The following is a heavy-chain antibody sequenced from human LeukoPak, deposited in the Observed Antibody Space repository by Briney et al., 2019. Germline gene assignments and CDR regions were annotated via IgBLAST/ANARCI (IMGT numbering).Heavy chain of an antibody. D-gene: IGHD3-10*01. J-gene: IGHJ4*02. V-gene: IGHV1-8*02. CDR2: MNPNSGNT. CDR1: GYTFTSYG. CDR3: ARGRSGNYYRASFDY. Sequence: GASVKVSCKASGYTFTSYGISWVRQAPGQGLEWMGWMNPNSGNTGYAQKFQGRVTMTRNTSISTAYMELSSLRSEDTAVYFCARGRSGNYYRASFDYWGQGTLVTVSS.